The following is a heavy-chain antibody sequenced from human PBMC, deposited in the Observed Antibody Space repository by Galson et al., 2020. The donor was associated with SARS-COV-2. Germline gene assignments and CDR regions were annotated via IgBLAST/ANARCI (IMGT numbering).Heavy chain of an antibody. V-gene: IGHV4-59*01. J-gene: IGHJ4*02. Sequence: SETLSLTCTVSGGSISSYYWSWIRQPPGKGLEWIGYIYYSGSTKYNPSLKSRVTISVDTSKNQFSLKLSSVTAADTAVYYCARVLSLGIFGVVDRLDYWGQGTLVTISS. CDR2: IYYSGST. CDR3: ARVLSLGIFGVVDRLDY. CDR1: GGSISSYY. D-gene: IGHD3-3*01.